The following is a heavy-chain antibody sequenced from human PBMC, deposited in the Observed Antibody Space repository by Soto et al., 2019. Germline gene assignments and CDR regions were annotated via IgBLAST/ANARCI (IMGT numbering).Heavy chain of an antibody. D-gene: IGHD1-26*01. CDR3: AGFYVAAGAAPLEY. V-gene: IGHV3-33*01. Sequence: PGGSLRLSCAAPGVIFSNFGMHWVRQAPGKGLEWVGIIWHDGSNKYYADSVEGRFTISRDNSKNTVYLQMNSLRGEDKGIYYCAGFYVAAGAAPLEYWGKGTLVTVSS. CDR2: IWHDGSNK. J-gene: IGHJ4*02. CDR1: GVIFSNFG.